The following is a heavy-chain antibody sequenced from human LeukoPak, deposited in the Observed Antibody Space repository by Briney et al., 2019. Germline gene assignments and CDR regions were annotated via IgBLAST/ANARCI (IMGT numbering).Heavy chain of an antibody. V-gene: IGHV3-23*01. D-gene: IGHD2-15*01. CDR1: GFPFRRSA. J-gene: IGHJ4*03. CDR2: ISGSGDST. CDR3: AKQLGYCSGGSCYFDY. Sequence: GSLKLSCSGPGFPFRRSAMSWVRLAPGKGPEWVSAISGSGDSTYYTDSLKGRFTISRDNSKNTVYLQMNSLRAEDTAIYYCAKQLGYCSGGSCYFDYWGRGTLVTVSS.